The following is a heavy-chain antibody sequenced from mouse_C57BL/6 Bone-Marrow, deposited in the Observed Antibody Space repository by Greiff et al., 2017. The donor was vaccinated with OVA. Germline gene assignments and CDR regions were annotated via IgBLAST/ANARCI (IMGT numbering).Heavy chain of an antibody. V-gene: IGHV1-69*02. J-gene: IGHJ1*03. CDR1: GYTFTSYW. CDR2: IDPSDSYT. CDR3: ARRLVWYFDV. Sequence: QVQLQQPGAELVKPGASVKMSCKASGYTFTSYWITWVKQRPGQGLEWIGVIDPSDSYTNYNQKFKGKATLTVDTSSSTAYMQLSSLTSEDSAVYYCARRLVWYFDVWGTGTTVTVSS. D-gene: IGHD2-2*01.